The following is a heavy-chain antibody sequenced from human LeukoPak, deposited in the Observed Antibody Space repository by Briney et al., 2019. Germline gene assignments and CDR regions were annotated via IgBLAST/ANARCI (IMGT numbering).Heavy chain of an antibody. CDR2: IYYSGST. Sequence: SETLSLTCSVSGGSISSHYWSWIRQPPGKGLEWIGYIYYSGSTRYNPSLKSRVTISVDTSRNQFSLKLSSVTAADTAVYYCARGGTTVTPGLLWFDPWGQGTLVTVSS. CDR3: ARGGTTVTPGLLWFDP. D-gene: IGHD4-17*01. CDR1: GGSISSHY. J-gene: IGHJ5*02. V-gene: IGHV4-59*11.